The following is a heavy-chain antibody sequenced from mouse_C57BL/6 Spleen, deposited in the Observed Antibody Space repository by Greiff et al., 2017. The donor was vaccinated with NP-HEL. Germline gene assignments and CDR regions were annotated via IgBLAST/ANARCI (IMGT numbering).Heavy chain of an antibody. CDR1: GFTFSDYG. CDR2: ISSGSSTI. V-gene: IGHV5-17*01. J-gene: IGHJ3*01. Sequence: VKLVESGGGLVKPGGSLKLSCAASGFTFSDYGMHWVRQAPEKGLEWVAYISSGSSTIYYADTVKGRFTISRDNAKNTLFLQMTSLRSEDTAMYYCAMDYYGSSYRCADWGQGTLVTVSA. CDR3: AMDYYGSSYRCAD. D-gene: IGHD1-1*01.